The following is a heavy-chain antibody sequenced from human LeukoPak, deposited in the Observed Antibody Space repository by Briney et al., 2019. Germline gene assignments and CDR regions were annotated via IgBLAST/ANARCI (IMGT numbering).Heavy chain of an antibody. V-gene: IGHV1-69*06. CDR3: ARDKDPRWELLGHEAAFDI. Sequence: SVKVSCKASGGTFSSYAISWVRQAPGQGLEWMGGIIPIFGTANYAQKFQGRVTITADKSTSTAYMELSSLRSEDTAVYYCARDKDPRWELLGHEAAFDIWGQGTMVTVSS. CDR1: GGTFSSYA. J-gene: IGHJ3*02. CDR2: IIPIFGTA. D-gene: IGHD1-26*01.